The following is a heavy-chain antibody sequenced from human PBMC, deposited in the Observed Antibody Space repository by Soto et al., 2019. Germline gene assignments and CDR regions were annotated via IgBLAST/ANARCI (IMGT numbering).Heavy chain of an antibody. J-gene: IGHJ4*02. CDR1: GFSFSTYG. V-gene: IGHV3-23*01. CDR2: VSGGSGST. Sequence: EVQLLESGGGLVQPGGSLRLSCAVSGFSFSTYGVTWVRQAPGKGLEWVGGVSGGSGSTHYADSVKGRFTITGDDYKNPVYLQMNSLRVEDTDVYYCAKRHGYGDDWGQGTLVSVSS. D-gene: IGHD5-12*01. CDR3: AKRHGYGDD.